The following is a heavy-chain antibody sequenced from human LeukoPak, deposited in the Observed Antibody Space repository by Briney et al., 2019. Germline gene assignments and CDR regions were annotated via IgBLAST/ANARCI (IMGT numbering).Heavy chain of an antibody. Sequence: PGGSLRLSCAASGFTFSIYNMNWVRQAPGKGLEWVSSISSSSSYIYYADSVKGRFTISRDNAKNSLYLQMNSLRAEDTAVYYCARDRLQSDAFNIWGQGTMVTVSS. CDR3: ARDRLQSDAFNI. D-gene: IGHD5-24*01. CDR2: ISSSSSYI. CDR1: GFTFSIYN. J-gene: IGHJ3*02. V-gene: IGHV3-21*01.